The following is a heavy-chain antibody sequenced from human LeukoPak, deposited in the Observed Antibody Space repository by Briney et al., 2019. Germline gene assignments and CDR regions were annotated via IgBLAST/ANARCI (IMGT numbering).Heavy chain of an antibody. CDR2: IWYDGSQK. CDR1: QFTFNIYA. V-gene: IGHV3-33*01. J-gene: IGHJ4*02. CDR3: VGDIHIRD. Sequence: PGGSLRLSCAASQFTFNIYAMHWVRQAPGRGLEWVAVIWYDGSQKYYADSVKGRFTVSRDNSKSTLYLQMNSLRVEDTAVYYCVGDIHIRDWGQGTLVTVPS.